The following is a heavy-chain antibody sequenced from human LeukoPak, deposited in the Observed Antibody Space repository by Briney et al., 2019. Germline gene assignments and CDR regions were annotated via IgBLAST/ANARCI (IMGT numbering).Heavy chain of an antibody. Sequence: PSETLSLTCTVSDGSVSSVGYYWGWIRQPPGKGLEWIGSIYYSGSTYYNPSLKSRVTISVDTSKNQFSLKLNSVTAADTAVYYCARLFDYWGQGTLVTVSS. CDR2: IYYSGST. CDR1: DGSVSSVGYY. J-gene: IGHJ4*02. CDR3: ARLFDY. V-gene: IGHV4-39*01.